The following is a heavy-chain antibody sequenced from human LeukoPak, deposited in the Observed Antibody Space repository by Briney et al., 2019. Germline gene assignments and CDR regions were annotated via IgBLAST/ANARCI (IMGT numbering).Heavy chain of an antibody. CDR2: INHSGST. V-gene: IGHV4-34*01. CDR3: ALYDILTGYPYDY. J-gene: IGHJ4*02. CDR1: GGSSRGYY. D-gene: IGHD3-9*01. Sequence: SLETLSLTCAVYGGSSRGYYWSWIRQPPGKGLEWIGEINHSGSTNYNPSLKSRVTISVDTSKNQFSLELSSVTAADTAVYYCALYDILTGYPYDYWGQGTLVTVSS.